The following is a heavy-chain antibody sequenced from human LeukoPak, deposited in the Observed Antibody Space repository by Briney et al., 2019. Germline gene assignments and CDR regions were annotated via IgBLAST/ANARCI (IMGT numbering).Heavy chain of an antibody. J-gene: IGHJ4*02. CDR1: GFTFSSYS. D-gene: IGHD2-2*01. CDR3: ARVSGYCSSTSCFDY. V-gene: IGHV3-21*01. CDR2: ISSSSSYI. Sequence: GGSLRLSCAAAGFTFSSYSMNWVRQAPGKGLEWVSSISSSSSYIYYADSVKGRFTISRDNAKNSLYLQMNSLRAEDTAVYYCARVSGYCSSTSCFDYWGQGTLVTVSS.